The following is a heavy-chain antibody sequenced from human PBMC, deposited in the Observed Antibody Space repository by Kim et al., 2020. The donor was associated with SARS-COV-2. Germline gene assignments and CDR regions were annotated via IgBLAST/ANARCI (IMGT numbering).Heavy chain of an antibody. Sequence: SETRSLTCAVSGGSINSDGYSWSWIRQPPGKGLEWIGYIYHSGSTDYNPSLRSRVTMSVDRSKNQFSLKLTSVTAADTAVYYRAREVDSHWYFDLWGRG. J-gene: IGHJ2*01. D-gene: IGHD5-12*01. V-gene: IGHV4-30-2*01. CDR2: IYHSGST. CDR1: GGSINSDGYS. CDR3: AREVDSHWYFDL.